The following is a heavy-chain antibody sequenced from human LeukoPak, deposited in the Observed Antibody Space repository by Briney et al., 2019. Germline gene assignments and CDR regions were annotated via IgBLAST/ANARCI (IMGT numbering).Heavy chain of an antibody. CDR3: ARDGSSWHFPDY. Sequence: SETLSLTCTVSGGSISSYYWSWIRQPPGKGLEWIGYIYYSGSTNYNPSLKSRVTMSVDTSKNQFSLKLSSVTAADTAVYYCARDGSSWHFPDYWGQGTLVTVSP. CDR1: GGSISSYY. J-gene: IGHJ4*02. V-gene: IGHV4-59*12. CDR2: IYYSGST. D-gene: IGHD6-13*01.